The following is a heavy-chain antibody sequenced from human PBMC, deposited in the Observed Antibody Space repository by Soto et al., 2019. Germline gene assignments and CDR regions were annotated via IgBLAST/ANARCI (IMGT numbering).Heavy chain of an antibody. CDR2: IKSKTDGGTT. Sequence: GGSLRLSCAASGFTFSNAWMNWVRQAPGKGLEWVGRIKSKTDGGTTDYAAPVKGRFTISRDDSKNTLYLQMNSLKTEDTAVYYCTRDHTIVGWGGYYGMDVWGQGTTVTVSS. CDR3: TRDHTIVGWGGYYGMDV. V-gene: IGHV3-15*07. J-gene: IGHJ6*02. D-gene: IGHD3-16*01. CDR1: GFTFSNAW.